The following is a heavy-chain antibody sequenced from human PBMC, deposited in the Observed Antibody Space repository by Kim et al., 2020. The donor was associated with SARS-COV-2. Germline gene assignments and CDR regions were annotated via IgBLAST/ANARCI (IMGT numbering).Heavy chain of an antibody. D-gene: IGHD2-2*02. Sequence: GGSLRLSCAASGFTFSSYSMNWVRQAPGKGLEWVSYISSSSSTIYYADSVKGRFTISRDNAKNSLYLQMNSLRDEDTAVYYCARDQGYCSSTSCYIPDAFDIWGQGTMVTVSS. CDR3: ARDQGYCSSTSCYIPDAFDI. CDR2: ISSSSSTI. CDR1: GFTFSSYS. J-gene: IGHJ3*02. V-gene: IGHV3-48*02.